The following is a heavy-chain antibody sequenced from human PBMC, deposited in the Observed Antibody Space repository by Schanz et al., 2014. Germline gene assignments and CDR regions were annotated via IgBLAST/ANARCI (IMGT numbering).Heavy chain of an antibody. CDR2: VFYSGTT. V-gene: IGHV4-39*01. CDR3: ARRHGLIRGILRGDD. J-gene: IGHJ4*02. Sequence: QLQLQESGPGLVKPSETLSLTCSVSGGSITSNSYYWGWIRQSPGKGLEWIGYVFYSGTTYYNPSLEGRVTSPVDTSENHFSLILPPATAADTAVYFCARRHGLIRGILRGDDWGRGTLVTVSS. D-gene: IGHD3-10*01. CDR1: GGSITSNSYY.